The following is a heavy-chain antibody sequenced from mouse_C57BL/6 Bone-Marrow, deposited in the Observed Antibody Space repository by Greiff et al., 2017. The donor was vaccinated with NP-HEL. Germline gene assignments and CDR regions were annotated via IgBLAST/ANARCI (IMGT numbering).Heavy chain of an antibody. V-gene: IGHV5-16*01. CDR3: GRDRGPSTVPFDY. D-gene: IGHD1-1*01. J-gene: IGHJ2*01. CDR2: INYDGSST. Sequence: EVKLMESEGGLVQPGSSMKLSCTASGFTFSDYYMAWVRQVPEKGLEWVANINYDGSSTYYLDSLKSRFIISRDNARNILYLQMSSLKSEDTATYYCGRDRGPSTVPFDYWGQGTTLTVSS. CDR1: GFTFSDYY.